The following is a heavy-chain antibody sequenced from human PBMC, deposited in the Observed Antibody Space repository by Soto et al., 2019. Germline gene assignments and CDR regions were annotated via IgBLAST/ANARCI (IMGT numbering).Heavy chain of an antibody. V-gene: IGHV1-3*01. J-gene: IGHJ5*02. CDR1: VYTFTRYT. CDR2: INPDNGNT. D-gene: IGHD2-15*01. Sequence: GASVNVCCKASVYTFTRYTMDLLPQAPGQRLEWMGWINPDNGNTKSSQKFQDRVIITRDTSASTAYMDLSSLRSEDTAVYYCARGIATGQLDPWGQGTLVTVSS. CDR3: ARGIATGQLDP.